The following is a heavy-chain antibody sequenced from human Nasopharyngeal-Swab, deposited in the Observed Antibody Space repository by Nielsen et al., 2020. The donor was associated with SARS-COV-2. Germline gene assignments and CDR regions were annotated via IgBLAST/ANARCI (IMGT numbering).Heavy chain of an antibody. D-gene: IGHD1-26*01. CDR3: ARLEWEPQY. V-gene: IGHV1-2*06. J-gene: IGHJ4*02. CDR2: INPNSGGT. Sequence: WVRQAPGQGLEWMGRINPNSGGTNYAQKFQGRVIMTRDTSISTAYMELSRLRSDDTAVYYCARLEWEPQYWGQGTLVTV.